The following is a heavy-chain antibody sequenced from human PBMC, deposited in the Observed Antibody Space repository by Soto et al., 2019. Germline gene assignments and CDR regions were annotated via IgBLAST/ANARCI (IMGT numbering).Heavy chain of an antibody. CDR2: ISAYNGNT. V-gene: IGHV1-18*01. Sequence: QVQLVQSGAEVKKPGASVKVSCKASGYTFTGYGISWVRQAPGQGLEWMGWISAYNGNTNYAQKLQGRVTMTTDTSTSTAYMELRSLRSDDTAVYYCARDRWNDYVWGSYHIDCWGQGTLVTVSS. CDR1: GYTFTGYG. D-gene: IGHD3-16*02. J-gene: IGHJ4*02. CDR3: ARDRWNDYVWGSYHIDC.